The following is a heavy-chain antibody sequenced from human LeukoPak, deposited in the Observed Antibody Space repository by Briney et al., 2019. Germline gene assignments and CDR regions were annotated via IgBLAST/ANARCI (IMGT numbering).Heavy chain of an antibody. D-gene: IGHD4-17*01. CDR2: IYPGDSDT. J-gene: IGHJ4*02. Sequence: ESLKISCKGSGYSFTSYCIGWVRQIPGKGLEWMGIIYPGDSDTRYSPSFQGQVTISADKSISTAYLQWSSLKDSDTAMYYCVRHAYGDYAPDYWGEGTLVTVYS. CDR3: VRHAYGDYAPDY. CDR1: GYSFTSYC. V-gene: IGHV5-51*01.